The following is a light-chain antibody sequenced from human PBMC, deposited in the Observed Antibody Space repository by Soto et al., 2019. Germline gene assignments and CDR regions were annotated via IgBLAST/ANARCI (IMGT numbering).Light chain of an antibody. CDR3: QQRTTGAALYT. CDR1: HTVGTY. V-gene: IGKV3-11*01. CDR2: GSS. J-gene: IGKJ4*01. Sequence: EIVLTQSPATLSLSPGERATLSCRSSHTVGTYLAWYQKKPGQAPRLLIYGSSNRATGTPPRFTGSGTGTDLSLTTSSLEAEYTAIYYCQQRTTGAALYTFGAGTKVEIK.